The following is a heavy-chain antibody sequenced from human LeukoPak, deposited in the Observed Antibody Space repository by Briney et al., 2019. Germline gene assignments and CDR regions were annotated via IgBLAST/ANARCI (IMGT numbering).Heavy chain of an antibody. Sequence: GGSLRLSCAASEFTFSSYSMNWVRQAPGKGLVWVSRIASDGSSTTYADSVKGRFSISRDNAKNTLYLQMNSLRVEDTAVYYCARGRPHGNDYWGQGTLVTVSS. J-gene: IGHJ4*02. D-gene: IGHD4-23*01. CDR3: ARGRPHGNDY. CDR1: EFTFSSYS. V-gene: IGHV3-74*01. CDR2: IASDGSST.